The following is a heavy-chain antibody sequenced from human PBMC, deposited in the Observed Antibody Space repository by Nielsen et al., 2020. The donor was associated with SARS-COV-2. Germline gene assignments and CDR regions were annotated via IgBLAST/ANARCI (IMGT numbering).Heavy chain of an antibody. Sequence: GESLKISCAASGFTFSSYAMHWVRQAPGKGLEWVAVISYDGSNKYYADSVKGRFTISRDNSKNTLYLQMNSLRAEDTAVYYCARAYLMLDYWGQGTLVTVSS. J-gene: IGHJ4*02. CDR2: ISYDGSNK. CDR3: ARAYLMLDY. V-gene: IGHV3-30-3*01. CDR1: GFTFSSYA. D-gene: IGHD2-8*01.